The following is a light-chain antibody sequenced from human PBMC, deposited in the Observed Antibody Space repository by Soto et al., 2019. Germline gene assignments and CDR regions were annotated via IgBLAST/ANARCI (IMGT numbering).Light chain of an antibody. CDR2: DAS. Sequence: VVTHSVAAVSLSQWEREPLFCGASQSVSSYLAWYQQKPGQAPRLLIYDASNRATGIPARFSGSGSGTDFTLTISSLEPEDFAVYYCQQRSNWPPTFGPGTKVD. CDR3: QQRSNWPPT. V-gene: IGKV3-11*01. CDR1: QSVSSY. J-gene: IGKJ3*01.